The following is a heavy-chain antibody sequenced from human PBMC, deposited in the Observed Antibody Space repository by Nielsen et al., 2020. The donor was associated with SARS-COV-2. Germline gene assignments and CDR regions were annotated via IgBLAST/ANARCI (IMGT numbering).Heavy chain of an antibody. Sequence: GESLKISCAASGFTLSSYGMHWVRQAPGKGLEWVSVIYSGGSTYYADSVKGRFTISRHNSKNTLYLQMNSLRAEDTAVYYCARDLGGVFDYWGQGTLVTVSS. V-gene: IGHV3-NL1*01. CDR1: GFTLSSYG. D-gene: IGHD3-16*01. CDR3: ARDLGGVFDY. J-gene: IGHJ4*02. CDR2: IYSGGST.